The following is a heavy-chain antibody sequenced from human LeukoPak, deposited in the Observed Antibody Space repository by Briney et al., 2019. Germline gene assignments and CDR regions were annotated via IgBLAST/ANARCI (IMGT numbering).Heavy chain of an antibody. Sequence: GGSLRLSCAASGFTFSSYWMSWVRQAPGNGLEWVSYISSSSSTIYYADSVKGRFTISRDNAKNSLYLQMNSLRAEDTAVYYCARAPYCGGDCYSNYYGMDVWGQGTTVTVSS. D-gene: IGHD2-21*02. CDR3: ARAPYCGGDCYSNYYGMDV. CDR1: GFTFSSYW. V-gene: IGHV3-48*01. J-gene: IGHJ6*02. CDR2: ISSSSSTI.